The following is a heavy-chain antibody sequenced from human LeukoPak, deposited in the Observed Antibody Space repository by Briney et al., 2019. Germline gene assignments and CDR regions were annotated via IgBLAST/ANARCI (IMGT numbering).Heavy chain of an antibody. CDR1: GGSISSYY. J-gene: IGHJ3*02. CDR2: IYTSGST. V-gene: IGHV4-4*07. CDR3: ARDSRDTAMVTPLGAFDI. Sequence: SETLSLTCTVSGGSISSYYWSWIRQPARKGLEWIGRIYTSGSTNYNPSLKSRVTMSVDTSKNQFSLKLSSVTAADTAVYYCARDSRDTAMVTPLGAFDIWGQGTMVTVSS. D-gene: IGHD5-18*01.